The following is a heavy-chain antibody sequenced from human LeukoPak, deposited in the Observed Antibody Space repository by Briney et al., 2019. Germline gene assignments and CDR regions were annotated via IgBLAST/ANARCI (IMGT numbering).Heavy chain of an antibody. J-gene: IGHJ4*02. CDR3: ARDLKTSGWYGDFDY. CDR2: IFSGGST. Sequence: PGGSLRLSCTASGFTFGDYAMSWVRQAPGKGLEWVSAIFSGGSTFYADSVTGRFTISRDNTKNTVYLEMNSLRAEDTAVYYCARDLKTSGWYGDFDYWGQGTLVTVSS. CDR1: GFTFGDYA. D-gene: IGHD6-19*01. V-gene: IGHV3-53*01.